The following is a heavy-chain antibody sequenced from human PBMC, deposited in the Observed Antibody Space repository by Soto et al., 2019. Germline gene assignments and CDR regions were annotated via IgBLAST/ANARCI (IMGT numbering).Heavy chain of an antibody. CDR3: ARDPGGSSWFHYYYYGMDV. J-gene: IGHJ6*02. CDR2: ISAYNGNT. D-gene: IGHD6-13*01. CDR1: GYTFTSYG. V-gene: IGHV1-18*01. Sequence: ASVKVSCKASGYTFTSYGISWVRQAPRQGLEWMGWISAYNGNTNYAQKLQGRVTMTTDTSTSTAYMELRSLRSDDTAVYYCARDPGGSSWFHYYYYGMDVWGQGTTVTVSS.